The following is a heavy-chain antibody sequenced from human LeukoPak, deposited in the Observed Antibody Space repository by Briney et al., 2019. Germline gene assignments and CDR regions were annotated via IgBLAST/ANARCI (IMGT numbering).Heavy chain of an antibody. CDR3: ARDPGGYCSSTSCYAGTENWFDP. CDR1: GYTFTSYG. J-gene: IGHJ5*02. D-gene: IGHD2-2*01. Sequence: ASVKVSCKASGYTFTSYGISWVRQAPGQGLEWMGRIIPILGIANYAQKFQGRVTITADKSTSTAYMELSSLRSEDTAVYYCARDPGGYCSSTSCYAGTENWFDPWGQGTLVTVSS. CDR2: IIPILGIA. V-gene: IGHV1-69*04.